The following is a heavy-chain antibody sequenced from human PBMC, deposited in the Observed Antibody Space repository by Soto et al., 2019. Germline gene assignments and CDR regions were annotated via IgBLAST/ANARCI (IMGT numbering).Heavy chain of an antibody. V-gene: IGHV3-23*01. CDR3: ARDSTTFYY. J-gene: IGHJ4*02. Sequence: PGGSLRLSCAASGFTFSAFAMSWVRQAPEKGLEWVSSISTTGSGTYYTDSVKGRFTISRDNSKSTLYLQMNSLRAEDTAVYYCARDSTTFYYWGQGTPVTVSS. D-gene: IGHD2-2*01. CDR1: GFTFSAFA. CDR2: ISTTGSGT.